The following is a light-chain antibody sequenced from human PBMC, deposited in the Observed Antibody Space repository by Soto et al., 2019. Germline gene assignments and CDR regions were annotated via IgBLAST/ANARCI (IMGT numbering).Light chain of an antibody. CDR3: QQTYSTLPIT. CDR2: AAS. Sequence: DIQMTQSPSSLSASVGDRVTIACRASQSISTYVNWYQHKPGQAPKLLIYAASILQSGVPSRFSGSGSGTLFTLTINNLQPEDFASYYCQQTYSTLPITFGPGTRLDIK. CDR1: QSISTY. J-gene: IGKJ5*01. V-gene: IGKV1-39*01.